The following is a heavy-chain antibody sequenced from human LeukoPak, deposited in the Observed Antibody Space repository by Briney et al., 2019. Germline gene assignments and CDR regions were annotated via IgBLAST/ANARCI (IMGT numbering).Heavy chain of an antibody. J-gene: IGHJ1*01. V-gene: IGHV4-59*01. D-gene: IGHD3-16*01. Sequence: SETLSLTCTVSVPGDSFSSYHWSWLRQPPGEGLEWIGYISSSGSTSYNTSLKSRVTISVDTSKNQFSLKLSSVTAADTAVYYCARVGRGDHTWGSYSCDHWGQGTLVSVSS. CDR2: ISSSGST. CDR1: VPGDSFSSYH. CDR3: ARVGRGDHTWGSYSCDH.